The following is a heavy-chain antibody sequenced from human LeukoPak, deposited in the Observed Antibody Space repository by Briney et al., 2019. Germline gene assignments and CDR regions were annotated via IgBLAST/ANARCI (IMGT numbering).Heavy chain of an antibody. CDR2: IRSKVHSYAT. CDR3: SRLNEGASVVPAFDI. D-gene: IGHD3-22*01. Sequence: PGGSLKLSCAASGFSFSTSGIHWVRHASGEGLEWVGRIRSKVHSYATAYAASVKGRFTISRDDSKNTSYLQMDSLETEDTATYYCSRLNEGASVVPAFDIWGQGTMVTVSS. J-gene: IGHJ3*02. CDR1: GFSFSTSG. V-gene: IGHV3-73*01.